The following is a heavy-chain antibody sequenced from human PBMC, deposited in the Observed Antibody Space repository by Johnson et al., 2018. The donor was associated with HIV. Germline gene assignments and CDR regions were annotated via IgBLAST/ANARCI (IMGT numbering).Heavy chain of an antibody. Sequence: QVQLVESGGGVVQPGRSLRLSCVASGFTFSNHAFYWVRQAPGKGLEWVAVISYDGTNENHADSVRGRFTISRDNSKNTLFLQMNSLRAEDTAVYYCAKSAPDLAGIVGATGAFDIWGQGTMVTVSS. CDR3: AKSAPDLAGIVGATGAFDI. D-gene: IGHD1-26*01. J-gene: IGHJ3*02. CDR2: ISYDGTNE. CDR1: GFTFSNHA. V-gene: IGHV3-30-3*02.